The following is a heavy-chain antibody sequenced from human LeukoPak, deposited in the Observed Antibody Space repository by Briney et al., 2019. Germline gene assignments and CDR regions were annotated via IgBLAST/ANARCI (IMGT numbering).Heavy chain of an antibody. V-gene: IGHV1-3*01. J-gene: IGHJ5*02. CDR3: ARGKGSSSWYVAPYNWFDP. D-gene: IGHD6-13*01. CDR2: ISAGNGNT. CDR1: GYTFTSYA. Sequence: ASVKVSCKASGYTFTSYAMHWVRQAPGQRIEWMGWISAGNGNTKYSKKFQGRVTITRDTSASTVYMELSSPRSEDTAVYYCARGKGSSSWYVAPYNWFDPWGQGTLVTVSS.